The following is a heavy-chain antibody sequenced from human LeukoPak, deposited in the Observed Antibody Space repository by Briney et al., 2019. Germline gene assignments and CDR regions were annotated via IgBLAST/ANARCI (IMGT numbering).Heavy chain of an antibody. CDR2: NYYSGST. CDR3: ARAVHSSSALDF. V-gene: IGHV4-59*01. Sequence: SETLSLTCTVSGSSLSNYYWSWIRQPPGKGLEWIGFNYYSGSTNYNPSLKSRVTILVDTSKNQFSLKLTSVTGADTAVYYCARAVHSSSALDFWGQGTLVTVSS. CDR1: GSSLSNYY. J-gene: IGHJ4*02. D-gene: IGHD6-13*01.